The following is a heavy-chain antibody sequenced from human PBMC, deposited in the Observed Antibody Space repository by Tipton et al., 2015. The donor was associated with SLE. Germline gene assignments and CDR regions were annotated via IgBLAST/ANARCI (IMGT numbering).Heavy chain of an antibody. CDR3: ARVWDYGDAFDI. D-gene: IGHD4-17*01. CDR2: VYDTERP. CDR1: GDSISGSY. Sequence: LRLSCSVTGDSISGSYWNWIRQSPGKGLEWIGYVYDTERPIYNPSLQSRVTISVDTSKNQFSLNLNSVTAADTAVYYCARVWDYGDAFDIWGQGTMVTVSS. V-gene: IGHV4-59*01. J-gene: IGHJ3*02.